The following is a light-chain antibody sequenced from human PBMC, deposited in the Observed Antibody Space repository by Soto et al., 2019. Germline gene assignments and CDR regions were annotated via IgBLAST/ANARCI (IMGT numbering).Light chain of an antibody. CDR2: DDN. V-gene: IGLV6-57*01. CDR3: QSYDSSNPVV. Sequence: NFMLTQPHSVSESPGKTVTISCTRSSGSIASNYLQWYQQRPGSSPTTVIYDDNQRPSGVPDRFSGSIDSSSNSASLTISGLKTEDEADYYCQSYDSSNPVVFGGGTKLTVL. CDR1: SGSIASNY. J-gene: IGLJ2*01.